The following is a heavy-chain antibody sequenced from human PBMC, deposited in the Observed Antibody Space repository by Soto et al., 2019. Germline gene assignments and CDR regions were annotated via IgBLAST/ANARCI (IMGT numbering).Heavy chain of an antibody. CDR2: INPNSGGT. V-gene: IGHV1-2*04. D-gene: IGHD3-10*01. CDR3: ARDGITMVRGAGGMDV. Sequence: GSVKVSCKASGYTFTGYYMHWVRQAPGQGLEWMGWINPNSGGTNYAQKFQGWVTMTRDTSISTAYMELSRLRSDDTAVYYCARDGITMVRGAGGMDVWGQGTTVTVSS. J-gene: IGHJ6*02. CDR1: GYTFTGYY.